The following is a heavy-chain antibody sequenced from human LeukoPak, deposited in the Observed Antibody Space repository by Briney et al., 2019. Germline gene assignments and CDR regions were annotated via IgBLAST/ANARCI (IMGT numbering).Heavy chain of an antibody. CDR2: INPNSGGT. CDR3: ARGKRVNWFDP. J-gene: IGHJ5*02. V-gene: IGHV1-2*02. CDR1: GYIFTDYY. Sequence: ASVKVSCRALGYIFTDYYIYWVRQAPGQGLEWMGWINPNSGGTNYAQKFQGRVTMTRDTSISTAYMELSRLRSDDTAVYYCARGKRVNWFDPWGQGTLVTVSS.